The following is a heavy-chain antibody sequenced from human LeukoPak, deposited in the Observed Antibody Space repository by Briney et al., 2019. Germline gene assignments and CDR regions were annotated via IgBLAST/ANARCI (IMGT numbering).Heavy chain of an antibody. CDR1: GYSISSGYY. CDR2: IYPSGST. Sequence: SETLSLTCSVSGYSISSGYYWGWIRQPPGKGLDWIGNIYPSGSTYYNPSLKSRVTISVDTTKNQFSLKLISVTAADTAVYYCARLMMSSTGYLDVWGKGTTVIVSS. V-gene: IGHV4-38-2*02. J-gene: IGHJ6*03. D-gene: IGHD2-2*01. CDR3: ARLMMSSTGYLDV.